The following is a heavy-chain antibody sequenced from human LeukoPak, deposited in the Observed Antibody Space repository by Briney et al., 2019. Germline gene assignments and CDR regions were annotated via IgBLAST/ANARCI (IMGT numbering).Heavy chain of an antibody. CDR1: GGSISSGSYY. D-gene: IGHD2-21*02. V-gene: IGHV4-61*02. Sequence: PSQTLSLTCTVSGGSISSGSYYWSWIRQPAGKGLEWIGLIYTSGSTNYNPSLKSRVTISVDTSKNQFSLKLSSVTAADTAVYYCARGDCGGDCTYYYYYGMDVWGQGTTVTVSS. J-gene: IGHJ6*02. CDR2: IYTSGST. CDR3: ARGDCGGDCTYYYYYGMDV.